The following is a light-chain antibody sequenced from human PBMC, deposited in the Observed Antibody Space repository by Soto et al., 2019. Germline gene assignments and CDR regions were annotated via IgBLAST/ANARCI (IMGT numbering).Light chain of an antibody. CDR1: QSIRSW. CDR3: QQYNSYPLT. V-gene: IGKV1-5*03. J-gene: IGKJ4*01. Sequence: DIQMTQSPSTLSASVGDRVTITCRASQSIRSWLAWYQQKPGKAPNLLIYKASSLESGVPSRFSGSVSGTEFTLTISSLKPDDFATYYGQQYNSYPLTFGGGTKVESK. CDR2: KAS.